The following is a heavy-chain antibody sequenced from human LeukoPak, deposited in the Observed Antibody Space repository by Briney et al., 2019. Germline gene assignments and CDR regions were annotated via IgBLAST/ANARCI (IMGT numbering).Heavy chain of an antibody. D-gene: IGHD6-19*01. CDR3: ARPIIAVAGTGFDP. V-gene: IGHV7-4-1*02. CDR2: INTNTGNP. Sequence: ASVKVSCKASGYAFTSYAMNWVRQAPGQGLEWMGWINTNTGNPTYAQGFTGRFVFSLDTSVSTAYPQISSLKAEDTAVYYCARPIIAVAGTGFDPWGQGTLVTVSS. CDR1: GYAFTSYA. J-gene: IGHJ5*02.